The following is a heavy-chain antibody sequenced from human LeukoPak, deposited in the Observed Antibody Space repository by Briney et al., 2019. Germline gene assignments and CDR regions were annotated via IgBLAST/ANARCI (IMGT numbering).Heavy chain of an antibody. CDR2: INPNSGGT. J-gene: IGHJ3*02. D-gene: IGHD3-22*01. Sequence: ASVKVSCKASGYTFTGYYMHWVRQAPGQGLEWMGWINPNSGGTNYAQKFQGRVTMTRDTSISTAYMELSRLRSDDTAVYYCARALKYYYDSSGLGAFDIWGQGTMVTVSS. CDR3: ARALKYYYDSSGLGAFDI. V-gene: IGHV1-2*02. CDR1: GYTFTGYY.